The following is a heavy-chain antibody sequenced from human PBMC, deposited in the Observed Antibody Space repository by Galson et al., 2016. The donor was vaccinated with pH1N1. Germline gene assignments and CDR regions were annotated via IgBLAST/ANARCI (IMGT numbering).Heavy chain of an antibody. D-gene: IGHD3-16*01. CDR2: FNPDNGNT. CDR3: ARDAYGRYFDY. Sequence: SVKVSCKASGYTFTTYLIHWVRQAPGETLEWMGWFNPDNGNTKYSQRFQGRVTFNRDTSATTAYMEMSSLRSEDTAVYYWARDAYGRYFDYGGQGTLVTVSS. J-gene: IGHJ4*02. V-gene: IGHV1-3*01. CDR1: GYTFTTYL.